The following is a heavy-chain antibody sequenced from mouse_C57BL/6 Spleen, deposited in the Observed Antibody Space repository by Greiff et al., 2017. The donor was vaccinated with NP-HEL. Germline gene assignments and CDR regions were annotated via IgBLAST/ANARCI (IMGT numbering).Heavy chain of an antibody. CDR1: GYTFTSYW. CDR2: IDPSDSYT. J-gene: IGHJ3*01. Sequence: QVQLQQSGAELVKPGASVKLSCKASGYTFTSYWMQWVKQRPGQGLEWIGEIDPSDSYTNYNQKFKGKATLPVDTSSSTAYMQLSSLTSEDTAVYYCASGGDWFAYWGQGTLVTVSA. V-gene: IGHV1-50*01. CDR3: ASGGDWFAY.